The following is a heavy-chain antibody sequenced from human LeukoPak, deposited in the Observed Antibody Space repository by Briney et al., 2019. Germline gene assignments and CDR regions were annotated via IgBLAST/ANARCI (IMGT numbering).Heavy chain of an antibody. CDR1: GYTFTDYY. CDR3: ARDYVDNFDSYGYIALDQ. V-gene: IGHV1-2*02. J-gene: IGHJ4*02. CDR2: INPISGST. D-gene: IGHD3-22*01. Sequence: ASVTVSCKASGYTFTDYYIHWVRQAPGQGLEWMGWINPISGSTNYAQNLQGRVSMTRDTSISTAHMELSRLRSDDTAVYCCARDYVDNFDSYGYIALDQWGQGTLVIVSS.